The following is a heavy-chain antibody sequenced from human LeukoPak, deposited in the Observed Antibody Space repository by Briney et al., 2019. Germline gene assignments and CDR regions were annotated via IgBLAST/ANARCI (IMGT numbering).Heavy chain of an antibody. CDR3: ARGSSDIIMVRGVITPGNY. CDR1: GGSFSGYY. J-gene: IGHJ4*02. D-gene: IGHD3-10*01. Sequence: SETLSLTCGVSGGSFSGYYWSWIRQPPGKGLEWIGEINHSGSTNYNPSLKSRVTISVDTSKNQFSLKLSSVTAADTAVYYCARGSSDIIMVRGVITPGNYWAKETLVTVPS. CDR2: INHSGST. V-gene: IGHV4-34*01.